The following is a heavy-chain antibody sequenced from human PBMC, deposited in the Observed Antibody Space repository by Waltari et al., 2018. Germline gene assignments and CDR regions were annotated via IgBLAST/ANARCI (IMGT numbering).Heavy chain of an antibody. CDR1: GGTFSSYA. J-gene: IGHJ3*02. D-gene: IGHD3-10*01. Sequence: QVQLVQSGAEVKKPGSSVKVSCKASGGTFSSYAISWVRQAPGQGLEWRGGIIPTLGRANCAQKFQGRVTITTNKSTSTAYMELSSLRSEDTAVYYCASGERWLQSRAFDIWGQGTMVTVSS. CDR2: IIPTLGRA. V-gene: IGHV1-69*05. CDR3: ASGERWLQSRAFDI.